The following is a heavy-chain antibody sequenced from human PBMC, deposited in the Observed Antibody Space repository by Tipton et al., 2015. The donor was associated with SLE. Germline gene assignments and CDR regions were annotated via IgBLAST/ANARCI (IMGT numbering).Heavy chain of an antibody. J-gene: IGHJ4*02. Sequence: TLSLTCTVSGGSISSHYWSWIRQHPGKGLEWIGYIDYSGNTYYKSSLKSRVTISVDTSKNQFSLKLSSVTAADTAVYYCARANQLEHGFDYWGQGTLVTVSS. V-gene: IGHV4-59*11. CDR2: IDYSGNT. CDR1: GGSISSHY. D-gene: IGHD1-1*01. CDR3: ARANQLEHGFDY.